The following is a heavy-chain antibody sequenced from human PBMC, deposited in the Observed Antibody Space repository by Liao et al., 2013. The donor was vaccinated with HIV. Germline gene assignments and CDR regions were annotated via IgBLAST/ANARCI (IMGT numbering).Heavy chain of an antibody. D-gene: IGHD2-2*01. J-gene: IGHJ5*02. CDR1: GGSISSGSYY. Sequence: QVQLRESGPGLVKPSQTLSLTCTVSGGSISSGSYYWSWIRQPAGKGLEWIGRIYTSGSTNYNPSLKSRVTISVDTSKNQFSLKLSSVTAADTAVYYCARGYCSSTSCSKEYWFDPGAREPWSPSPQ. V-gene: IGHV4-61*02. CDR2: IYTSGST. CDR3: ARGYCSSTSCSKEYWFDP.